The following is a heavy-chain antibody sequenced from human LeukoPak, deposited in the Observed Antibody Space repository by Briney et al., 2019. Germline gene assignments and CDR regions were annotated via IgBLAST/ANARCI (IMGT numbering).Heavy chain of an antibody. V-gene: IGHV4-39*01. CDR3: ARRDYAAWFDP. CDR2: VYYSGST. J-gene: IGHJ5*02. CDR1: GDSITSGAFY. D-gene: IGHD4/OR15-4a*01. Sequence: SETLSLTCNVSGDSITSGAFYWAWIRQSPGKGLEWIGNVYYSGSTQYNPSLRGRVSISMDKTKNQFSLNLNSVSVTDTPIYYCARRDYAAWFDPWGQGTLVTVSS.